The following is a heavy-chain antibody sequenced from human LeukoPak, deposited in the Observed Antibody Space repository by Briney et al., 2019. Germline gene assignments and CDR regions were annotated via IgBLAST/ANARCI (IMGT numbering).Heavy chain of an antibody. Sequence: GGSPRLSCAASGFTFSSYFLTWVRQAPGKGLEWLANIKEDGSEKQYVDSVKGRFTISRDNAKNSLYLQMNSLRAEDTAVYYCARDRAVAGLFDSWGQGTLVTVSS. V-gene: IGHV3-7*01. D-gene: IGHD6-19*01. CDR3: ARDRAVAGLFDS. CDR1: GFTFSSYF. J-gene: IGHJ4*02. CDR2: IKEDGSEK.